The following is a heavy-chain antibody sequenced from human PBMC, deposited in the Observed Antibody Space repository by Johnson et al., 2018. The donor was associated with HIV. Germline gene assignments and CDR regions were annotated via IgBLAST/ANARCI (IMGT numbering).Heavy chain of an antibody. D-gene: IGHD2-15*01. CDR1: GFTFDDYG. V-gene: IGHV3-7*03. Sequence: EVQLVESGGGVVRPGGSLRLSCAASGFTFDDYGMSWVRQAPGKGLEWVANINQDGSEKYYVGSLEGRFTISRDNAKTSLYLQMNSLRAEDTALYYCVRDTGYCSGGRCDDAFDVWGQGTVVTVSS. CDR2: INQDGSEK. J-gene: IGHJ3*01. CDR3: VRDTGYCSGGRCDDAFDV.